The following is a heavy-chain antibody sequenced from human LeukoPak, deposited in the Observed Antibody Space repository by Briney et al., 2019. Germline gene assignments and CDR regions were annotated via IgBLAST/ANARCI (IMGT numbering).Heavy chain of an antibody. Sequence: GGSLRLSCAASGFTFSSYGMHWVRQAPGKGLEWVAFIRYDGSNKYYADSVKGRFTISRDNSKNTLYLQMNSLRAEDTAVYYCAKDYGAFGELSDYWGQGTLVTVSS. CDR3: AKDYGAFGELSDY. V-gene: IGHV3-30*02. CDR2: IRYDGSNK. J-gene: IGHJ4*02. CDR1: GFTFSSYG. D-gene: IGHD3-10*01.